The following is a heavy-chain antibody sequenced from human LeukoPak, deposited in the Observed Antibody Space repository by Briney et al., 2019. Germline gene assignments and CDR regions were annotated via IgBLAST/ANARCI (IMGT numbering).Heavy chain of an antibody. CDR1: GGSISSSSYY. CDR3: ADARDEYRSFDY. D-gene: IGHD4-11*01. V-gene: IGHV4-39*01. J-gene: IGHJ4*02. CDR2: IYYSGST. Sequence: PSETLSLTCTVSGGSISSSSYYWGWIRQPPGKGLEWIGNIYYSGSTYYNPSLKSRVTISVDTSKNQFSLELNSVTAADTAVYYCADARDEYRSFDYWGQGTLVAVSS.